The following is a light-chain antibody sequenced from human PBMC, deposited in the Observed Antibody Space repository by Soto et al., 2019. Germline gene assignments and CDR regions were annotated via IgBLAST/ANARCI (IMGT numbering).Light chain of an antibody. CDR3: LQQKTYTQT. V-gene: IGKV1-17*01. CDR1: QDIRID. Sequence: IQMNQSPSSLSSSLGDRVIITCRASQDIRIDLGWYQQKPGKAPKRLIYAASSLQTGVPSRFSGSVSGTEGTITISSLQTEDGATYVCLQQKTYTQTFGQGTKVDIK. CDR2: AAS. J-gene: IGKJ1*01.